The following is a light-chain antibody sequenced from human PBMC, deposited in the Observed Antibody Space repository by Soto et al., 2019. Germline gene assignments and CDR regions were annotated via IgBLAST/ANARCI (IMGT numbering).Light chain of an antibody. CDR3: AAWDDSLNGRYV. J-gene: IGLJ1*01. CDR1: SSNIGSNT. V-gene: IGLV1-44*01. Sequence: QSVLTQPPSASGTPGQSVTISCSGSSSNIGSNTVNWYQQLPGTAPKLLIYSNNQRPSGVPDRFSGSKSGTSASLAISGLQSEDEADYYCAAWDDSLNGRYVFGTGTKVTV. CDR2: SNN.